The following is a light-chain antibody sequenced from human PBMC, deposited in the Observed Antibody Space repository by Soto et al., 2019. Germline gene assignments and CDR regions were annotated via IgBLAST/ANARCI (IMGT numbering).Light chain of an antibody. Sequence: QSVLTQPPSASGTPGQRVTISCSGSSSNIGSNYVYWYQQFPGTAPKLLIYRNDQRPSGVPDRFSGSKSATSASLAISGLPLEDEADYYCAAWDDSLSGVVFGGGTKLTVL. CDR1: SSNIGSNY. CDR3: AAWDDSLSGVV. CDR2: RND. J-gene: IGLJ2*01. V-gene: IGLV1-47*01.